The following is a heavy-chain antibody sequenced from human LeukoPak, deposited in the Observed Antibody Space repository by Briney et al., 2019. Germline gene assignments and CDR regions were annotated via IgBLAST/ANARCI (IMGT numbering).Heavy chain of an antibody. J-gene: IGHJ4*02. Sequence: SVKVSCKASGGTFSSYAISWVRQAPGQGLEWMGRIIPIFGTANYAQKFQGRVTINTDESTSTAYMELSSLRSEDTAVYYCARDSDPYYYGSGSYYCSVAYWGQGTLVTVSS. D-gene: IGHD3-10*01. CDR3: ARDSDPYYYGSGSYYCSVAY. CDR2: IIPIFGTA. CDR1: GGTFSSYA. V-gene: IGHV1-69*05.